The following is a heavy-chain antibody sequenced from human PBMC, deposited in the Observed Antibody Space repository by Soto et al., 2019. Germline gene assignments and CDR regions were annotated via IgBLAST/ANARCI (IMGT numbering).Heavy chain of an antibody. J-gene: IGHJ4*02. V-gene: IGHV1-69*13. CDR2: IIPIFGTA. Sequence: SVKVSCKASGGTFSSYAISWVRQAPGQGLEWMGGIIPIFGTANYAQKFQGRVTITADESTSTAYMELSSLRSEDTAVYYCARGAFYSSSWHNYGYWGQGTLVTVSS. D-gene: IGHD6-13*01. CDR1: GGTFSSYA. CDR3: ARGAFYSSSWHNYGY.